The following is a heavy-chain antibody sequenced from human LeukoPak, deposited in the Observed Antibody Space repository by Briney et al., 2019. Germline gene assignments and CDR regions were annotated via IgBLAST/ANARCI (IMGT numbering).Heavy chain of an antibody. CDR1: GFTFSSYG. J-gene: IGHJ4*02. CDR3: ARTYYSNYVHYFDY. CDR2: IRYDGTNK. Sequence: GGSLRLSCAASGFTFSSYGMHWVRQAPGKGLEWVAFIRYDGTNKYYADSVKGRFTISRDNSKNTLYLQMNSLRAEDTAVYYCARTYYSNYVHYFDYWGQGTLVTVSS. D-gene: IGHD4-11*01. V-gene: IGHV3-30*02.